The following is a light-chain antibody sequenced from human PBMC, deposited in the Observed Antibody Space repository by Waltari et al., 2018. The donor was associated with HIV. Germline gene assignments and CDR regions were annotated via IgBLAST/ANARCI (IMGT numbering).Light chain of an antibody. CDR1: SSDVGSYTL. Sequence: QSALTQPASVPGSPGQSITTSCTGSSSDVGSYTLVSWYQQNPGKAPKLIIFEGINRPSGVSNRFSGSKSVNTASLTISGLQAEDESDYYCCSYAGSSNWVFGGGTKLTVL. CDR3: CSYAGSSNWV. J-gene: IGLJ3*02. V-gene: IGLV2-23*01. CDR2: EGI.